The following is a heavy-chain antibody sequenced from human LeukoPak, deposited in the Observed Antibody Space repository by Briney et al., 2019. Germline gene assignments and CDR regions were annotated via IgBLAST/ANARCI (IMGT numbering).Heavy chain of an antibody. CDR2: IDSSNSPI. V-gene: IGHV3-48*02. CDR3: ARDRCSGGSCYFDY. D-gene: IGHD2-15*01. Sequence: GGSLRLSCAASGLTFSTYNMNWVRQAPGKGLEWVSYIDSSNSPIYYADFVKGRFTISRDNGKNSLYLQMNSLRDEDTAVYYCARDRCSGGSCYFDYWGQGTLVTVSP. J-gene: IGHJ4*02. CDR1: GLTFSTYN.